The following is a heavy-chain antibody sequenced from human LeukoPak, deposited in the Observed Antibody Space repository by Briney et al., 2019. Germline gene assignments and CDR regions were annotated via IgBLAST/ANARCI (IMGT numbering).Heavy chain of an antibody. CDR1: GYTFTGSY. Sequence: GASVKVSCKASGYTFTGSYMHWVRQAPGQGLEWAGWINLNNGGTNHAQKFQGRVTMTSDTSISTAYVELSSLRFDDTAVYYCARTAGGSGRWGDNWFDPWGQGTLVTVSS. CDR3: ARTAGGSGRWGDNWFDP. J-gene: IGHJ5*02. CDR2: INLNNGGT. V-gene: IGHV1-2*02. D-gene: IGHD3-10*01.